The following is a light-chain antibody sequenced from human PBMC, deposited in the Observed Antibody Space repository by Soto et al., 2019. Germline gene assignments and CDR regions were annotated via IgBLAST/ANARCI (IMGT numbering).Light chain of an antibody. CDR1: SSDVGGYNY. CDR2: EVS. Sequence: QPVLTQPASVSGSPEQSITISCTGTSSDVGGYNYVSWYQQHPGKAPKLMIYEVSNRPSGVSNRFSGSKSGNTASLTISGLQAEDEADYYCSSYTSTTTKVFGGGTKLTVL. V-gene: IGLV2-14*01. CDR3: SSYTSTTTKV. J-gene: IGLJ2*01.